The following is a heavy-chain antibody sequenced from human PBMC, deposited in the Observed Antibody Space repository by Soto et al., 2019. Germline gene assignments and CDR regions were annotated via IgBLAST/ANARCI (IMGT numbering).Heavy chain of an antibody. V-gene: IGHV4-39*01. J-gene: IGHJ4*02. CDR3: ERQSIKGAVVGFDY. CDR2: IYYSGST. D-gene: IGHD2-15*01. CDR1: GGSISSSSYY. Sequence: SETLSLTCTVSGGSISSSSYYWGWIRQPPGKGLEWIGSIYYSGSTYYNPSLKSRVTISVDTSKNQFSLKLSSVTAADTAVYYCERQSIKGAVVGFDYWGQGTLVTVSS.